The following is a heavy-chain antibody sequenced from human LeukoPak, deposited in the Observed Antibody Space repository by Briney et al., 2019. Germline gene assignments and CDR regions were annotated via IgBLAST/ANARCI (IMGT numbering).Heavy chain of an antibody. CDR3: ARQGYCSSASCYRLGYYYYYMDV. CDR1: GYSFTGYW. CDR2: IYPGDSDT. D-gene: IGHD2-2*01. V-gene: IGHV5-51*01. Sequence: GESLKISCKASGYSFTGYWIGWVRQMPGKGLEWMGIIYPGDSDTRYSPSFQGQVTISADKSISTAYLQWSSLKASDTAMYYCARQGYCSSASCYRLGYYYYYMDVWGKGTTVTVSS. J-gene: IGHJ6*03.